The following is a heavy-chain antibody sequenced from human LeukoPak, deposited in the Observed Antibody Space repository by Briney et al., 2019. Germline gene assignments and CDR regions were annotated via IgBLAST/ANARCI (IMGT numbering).Heavy chain of an antibody. CDR1: GFTFSGYS. J-gene: IGHJ5*02. Sequence: GGSLRLSCAASGFTFSGYSMSWVRQAPGKGLEWVSAISGSGGSTYYADSVKGRFTISRDNAKNSLYLQMNSLRDEDTAVYYCARGGYSYGLNWFDPWGQGTLVTVSS. V-gene: IGHV3-23*01. D-gene: IGHD5-18*01. CDR3: ARGGYSYGLNWFDP. CDR2: ISGSGGST.